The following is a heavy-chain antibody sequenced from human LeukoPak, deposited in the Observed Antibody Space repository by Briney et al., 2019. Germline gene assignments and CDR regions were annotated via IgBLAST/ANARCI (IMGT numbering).Heavy chain of an antibody. Sequence: SETLSLTCTVSGDSISNNYWSWIRQSPGKGLEWIGNVFYRGNTNYNPSLKSRVTISVGTSKNQFSLKLNSVTAADTAVYYCARGVYAGSGYWGQGALVTVSS. CDR3: ARGVYAGSGY. V-gene: IGHV4-59*01. J-gene: IGHJ4*02. CDR2: VFYRGNT. D-gene: IGHD2-8*01. CDR1: GDSISNNY.